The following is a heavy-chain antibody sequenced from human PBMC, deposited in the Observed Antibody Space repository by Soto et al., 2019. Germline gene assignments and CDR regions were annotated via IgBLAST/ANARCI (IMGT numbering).Heavy chain of an antibody. Sequence: QVQLVESGGGVVQPGRSLRLSCAASGFTFSSYAMHWVRQAPGKGLEWVAVISYDGSNKYYADSVKGRLTISRDESKNTLFLQMNSLRPEGTAVYYCARDRKGGDSWFWDYFGYWGQGILVTVSS. D-gene: IGHD6-13*01. CDR3: ARDRKGGDSWFWDYFGY. V-gene: IGHV3-30-3*01. CDR2: ISYDGSNK. CDR1: GFTFSSYA. J-gene: IGHJ4*02.